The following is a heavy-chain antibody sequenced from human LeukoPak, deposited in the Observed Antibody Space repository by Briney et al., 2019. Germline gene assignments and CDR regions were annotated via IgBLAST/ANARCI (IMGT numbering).Heavy chain of an antibody. CDR1: GGTFSSYA. V-gene: IGHV1-8*02. CDR3: ATGLGDYSTDLFAVSGY. CDR2: MNPDSGDT. J-gene: IGHJ4*02. D-gene: IGHD3-16*01. Sequence: ASVKVSCKASGGTFSSYAISWVRQAPGQGLEWMGWMNPDSGDTAYAQKFQGRVAMTRDTSINTAYMELSSLGSEDTAIYYCATGLGDYSTDLFAVSGYWGQGTLVTVSS.